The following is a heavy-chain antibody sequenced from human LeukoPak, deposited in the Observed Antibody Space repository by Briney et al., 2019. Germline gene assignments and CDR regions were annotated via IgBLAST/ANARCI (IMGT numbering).Heavy chain of an antibody. CDR2: INPSGGST. CDR1: GYTFTSYY. D-gene: IGHD6-19*01. J-gene: IGHJ4*02. CDR3: ARGSSGWYSVAY. V-gene: IGHV1-46*01. Sequence: ASVKVSCKASGYTFTSYYMHWVRQAPGQGLEGMGIINPSGGSTSYAQKFQARVTMTSDTSTRPVYMELSRLRSEDTAVYYCARGSSGWYSVAYWGQGTLVTVSS.